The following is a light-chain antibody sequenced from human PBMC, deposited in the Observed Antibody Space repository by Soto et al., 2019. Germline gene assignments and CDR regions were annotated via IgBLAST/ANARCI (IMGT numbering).Light chain of an antibody. Sequence: QSALTQPASVSGSPGQSITISCSGTSGDVRNYNYVSWYHQHPGKAPKLMIYDVSNRPSGVSNRFSGSKSGNTASLIISGLQAEDEADYYCSSYTTSSARVFGGGTKVTVL. V-gene: IGLV2-14*03. J-gene: IGLJ3*02. CDR1: SGDVRNYNY. CDR2: DVS. CDR3: SSYTTSSARV.